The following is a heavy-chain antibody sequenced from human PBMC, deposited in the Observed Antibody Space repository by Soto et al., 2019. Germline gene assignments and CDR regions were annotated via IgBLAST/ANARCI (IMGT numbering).Heavy chain of an antibody. CDR3: ARRYYGMDV. CDR1: GGPFSSYA. V-gene: IGHV1-69*13. CDR2: IIPIFGTA. J-gene: IGHJ6*01. Sequence: SVKVCFKPSGGPFSSYASSLVRQAPGQGLEWMGGIIPIFGTANYAQKFQGRVTITADESTSTAYMELSSLRSEDTAVYYCARRYYGMDVWGQGTTVTVSS.